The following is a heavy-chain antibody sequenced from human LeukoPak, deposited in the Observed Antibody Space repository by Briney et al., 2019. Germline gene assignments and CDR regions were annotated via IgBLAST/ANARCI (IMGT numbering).Heavy chain of an antibody. D-gene: IGHD3-10*01. Sequence: PSETLSLTCTVSGGSISGYFWSWIRQPPGKRLEWIGYVHYSGSTNYNPSLNSRVTISVDTSKNQFSLRLRSVTAEDTAVYYCARYGITIVRGGKYYFDSWGRGTLVTVSS. V-gene: IGHV4-59*08. J-gene: IGHJ4*02. CDR1: GGSISGYF. CDR3: ARYGITIVRGGKYYFDS. CDR2: VHYSGST.